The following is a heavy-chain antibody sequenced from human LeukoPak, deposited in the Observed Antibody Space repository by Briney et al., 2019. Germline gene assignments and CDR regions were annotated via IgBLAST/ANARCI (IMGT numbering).Heavy chain of an antibody. D-gene: IGHD3-3*01. CDR2: IYYSGST. Sequence: SETLSLTCTVSGGSISSYYWSWIRQPPGKGLEWIGYIYYSGSTNYNPSLKSQVTISVDTSKNQFSLKLSSVTAADTAVYYCARDGLRFLEWSYGMDVWGQGTTVTVSS. V-gene: IGHV4-59*01. J-gene: IGHJ6*02. CDR3: ARDGLRFLEWSYGMDV. CDR1: GGSISSYY.